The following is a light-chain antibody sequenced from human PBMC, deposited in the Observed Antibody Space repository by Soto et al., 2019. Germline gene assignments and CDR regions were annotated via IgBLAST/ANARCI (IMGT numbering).Light chain of an antibody. CDR2: SAS. CDR1: QSVSSN. J-gene: IGKJ1*01. Sequence: EIVVTQSPATLSVSPGESDTLSCRASQSVSSNLAWYQQKPGQAPRLLIYSASSRATGIPDRFSGSGSGTDYTLTISRLEPEDFAVYYCQQYGSSPTTFGQGSKVDIK. V-gene: IGKV3-20*01. CDR3: QQYGSSPTT.